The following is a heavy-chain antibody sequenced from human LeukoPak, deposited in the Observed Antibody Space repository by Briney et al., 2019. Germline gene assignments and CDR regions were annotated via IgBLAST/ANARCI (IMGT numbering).Heavy chain of an antibody. CDR3: ARDLDWLLFDY. CDR1: GFTFSTYW. V-gene: IGHV3-74*03. D-gene: IGHD3-9*01. CDR2: VSPEGSRT. Sequence: GGSLRLSCAASGFTFSTYWMHWVRQAPGEGLVWVARVSPEGSRTTYADSVKGRFTISRDNDRNTLYLQMNSLRVEDTAVYYCARDLDWLLFDYWGQGTLATVSS. J-gene: IGHJ4*02.